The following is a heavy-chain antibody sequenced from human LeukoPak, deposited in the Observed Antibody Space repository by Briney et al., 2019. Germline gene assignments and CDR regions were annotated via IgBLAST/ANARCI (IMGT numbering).Heavy chain of an antibody. CDR3: ARGRDSSGWYWLIGIWFDP. CDR2: MNPNSGNT. Sequence: ASVKVSCTASGYTFTSYDINWVRQATGQGLEWMGWMNPNSGNTGYAQKFQGRVTMTRNTSISTAYMELSSLRSEDTAVYYCARGRDSSGWYWLIGIWFDPWGQGTLVTVSS. V-gene: IGHV1-8*01. D-gene: IGHD6-19*01. CDR1: GYTFTSYD. J-gene: IGHJ5*02.